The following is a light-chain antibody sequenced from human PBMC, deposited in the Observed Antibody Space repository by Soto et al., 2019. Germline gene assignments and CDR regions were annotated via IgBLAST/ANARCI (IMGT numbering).Light chain of an antibody. CDR2: GVS. J-gene: IGKJ1*01. CDR1: QSVSGSD. V-gene: IGKV3-20*01. Sequence: EVVLTQSPGTLSLSPGERATLSCRASQSVSGSDLAWYQQKPGQAPRLLISGVSNRATGTPDRFSGSGSGTDFTLTISSLEPEDFAVFYCHQYGISPPTFGPGIKVEI. CDR3: HQYGISPPT.